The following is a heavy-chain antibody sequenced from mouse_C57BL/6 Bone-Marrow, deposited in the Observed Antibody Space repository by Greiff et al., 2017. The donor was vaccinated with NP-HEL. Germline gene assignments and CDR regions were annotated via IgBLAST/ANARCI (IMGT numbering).Heavy chain of an antibody. Sequence: VQLQESGPELVKPGASVKLSCKASGYTFTSYDINWVKQRPGQGLEWIGWIYPRDGSTKYNEKFKGKATLTVDTSSSTAYMELHRLTSEHSAVSFCARPDGYPYWYFDVWGTGTTVTVSS. J-gene: IGHJ1*03. CDR1: GYTFTSYD. CDR3: ARPDGYPYWYFDV. CDR2: IYPRDGST. V-gene: IGHV1-85*01. D-gene: IGHD2-3*01.